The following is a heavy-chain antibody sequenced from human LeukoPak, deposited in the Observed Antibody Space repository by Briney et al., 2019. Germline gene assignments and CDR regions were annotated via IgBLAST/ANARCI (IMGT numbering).Heavy chain of an antibody. D-gene: IGHD5-18*01. CDR1: GFTFSSYA. J-gene: IGHJ4*02. V-gene: IGHV3-23*01. CDR3: AKVFSVQLRQRRHYFDY. CDR2: ISGSGGST. Sequence: GGSLRLSCAASGFTFSSYAMSWVRQAPGKGLEWVSAISGSGGSTYYADSVKGRFTISRDNSKNTLYLQMNSLRAEDTAVYYCAKVFSVQLRQRRHYFDYWGQGTLVTVSS.